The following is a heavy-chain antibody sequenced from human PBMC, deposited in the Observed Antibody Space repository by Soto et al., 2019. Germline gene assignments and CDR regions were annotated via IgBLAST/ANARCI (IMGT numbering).Heavy chain of an antibody. V-gene: IGHV3-23*01. CDR3: AKDPYDYIWGSYLDY. D-gene: IGHD3-16*02. Sequence: HPGGSLRLSCAASGFTFSSYAMSWVRQAPGKGLEWVSAISGSGGSTYYADSVKGRFTISRDNSKNTLYLQMNSLRAEDTAVYYCAKDPYDYIWGSYLDYWGQGTLVTVSS. J-gene: IGHJ4*02. CDR2: ISGSGGST. CDR1: GFTFSSYA.